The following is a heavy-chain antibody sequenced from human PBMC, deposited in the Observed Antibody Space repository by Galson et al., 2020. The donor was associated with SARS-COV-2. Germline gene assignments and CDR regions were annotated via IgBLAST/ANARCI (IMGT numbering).Heavy chain of an antibody. D-gene: IGHD3-3*01. CDR1: GYTLTELS. CDR2: FDPEDGET. Sequence: ASVKVSCKVSGYTLTELSMHWVRQAPGKGLEWMGGFDPEDGETIYAQKFQGRVTMTEDTSTDTAYMELSSLRSEDTAVYYCATDLIGGRFLGWSVGYYGMDVWGQGTTVTVSS. J-gene: IGHJ6*02. V-gene: IGHV1-24*01. CDR3: ATDLIGGRFLGWSVGYYGMDV.